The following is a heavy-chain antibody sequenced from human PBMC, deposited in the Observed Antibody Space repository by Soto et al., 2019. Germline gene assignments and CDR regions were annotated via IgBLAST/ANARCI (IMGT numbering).Heavy chain of an antibody. CDR2: ISAYNGNT. J-gene: IGHJ3*02. V-gene: IGHV1-18*01. CDR3: VRWNPYYIVATENAFDI. D-gene: IGHD5-12*01. Sequence: ASVKVSCKASGYTFTSYGISWVRQAPGQGLEWMGWISAYNGNTNYAQKLQGRVTMTTDTSTSTAYMELRSLRSDDTAVYYCVRWNPYYIVATENAFDIWGQGTMVTVSS. CDR1: GYTFTSYG.